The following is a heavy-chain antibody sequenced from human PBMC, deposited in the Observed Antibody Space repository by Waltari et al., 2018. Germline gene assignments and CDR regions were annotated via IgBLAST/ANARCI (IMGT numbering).Heavy chain of an antibody. J-gene: IGHJ3*02. D-gene: IGHD2-21*01. CDR1: GYTFTGYY. Sequence: QVQLVQSGAEVKKPGASVKVSCKASGYTFTGYYMHWVRQAPGQGLEWMGRINPNSGGTNYAQKFQGRVTMTRDTSISTAYMELNSLRAEDTAVYYCARDHLYCGGDCYSPIDAFDIWGQGTMVTVSS. CDR2: INPNSGGT. CDR3: ARDHLYCGGDCYSPIDAFDI. V-gene: IGHV1-2*06.